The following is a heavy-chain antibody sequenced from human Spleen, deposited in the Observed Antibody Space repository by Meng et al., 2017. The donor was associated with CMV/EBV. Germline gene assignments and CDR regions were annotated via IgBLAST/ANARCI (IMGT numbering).Heavy chain of an antibody. V-gene: IGHV3-7*01. CDR2: MNPHGSER. CDR3: SRENSGLDS. CDR1: GFTLTDYW. J-gene: IGHJ5*01. Sequence: GGSLRLSCEVSGFTLTDYWMDWVRQAPGKGLEWVANMNPHGSERNYVDSVKGRFIISRDSAKNSLYLQLNSLRVEDTAVYYCSRENSGLDSWGQGTLVTVSS.